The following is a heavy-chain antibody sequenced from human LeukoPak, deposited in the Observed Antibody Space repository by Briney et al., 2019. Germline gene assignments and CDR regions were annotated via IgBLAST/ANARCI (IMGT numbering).Heavy chain of an antibody. J-gene: IGHJ4*02. D-gene: IGHD3-3*01. CDR2: IKQDGSEK. Sequence: GGSLRLSCTGSGFIFGNYWMSWVRQAPGKGLEWVANIKQDGSEKYYVDSVKGRFTISRDNAKNSLYLQMSSLRAEDTAVYYCARHLRFEGAVYWGQGTLVTVSS. CDR3: ARHLRFEGAVY. CDR1: GFIFGNYW. V-gene: IGHV3-7*01.